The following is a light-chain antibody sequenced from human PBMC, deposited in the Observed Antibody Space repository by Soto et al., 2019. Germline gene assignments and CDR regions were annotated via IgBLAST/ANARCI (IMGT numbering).Light chain of an antibody. CDR1: SSDVGAYIY. CDR3: SSYSTSFFYV. J-gene: IGLJ1*01. Sequence: QSVLTQPASVSGSPGQSITISCGGTSSDVGAYIYVSWYQQYPGKAPKLIIYEVNNRPSGVSGRFSGSKSDTTASLTISGLRDEDEADYYCSSYSTSFFYVFGTGTKVTVL. CDR2: EVN. V-gene: IGLV2-14*03.